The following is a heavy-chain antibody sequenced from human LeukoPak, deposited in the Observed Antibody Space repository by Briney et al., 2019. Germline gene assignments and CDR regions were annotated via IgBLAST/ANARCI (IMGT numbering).Heavy chain of an antibody. CDR3: ATGWFDP. D-gene: IGHD2-8*02. CDR1: GFTFSSYW. V-gene: IGHV3-53*04. Sequence: PGGSLRLSCAASGFTFSSYWMNWVRQAPGKGLEWVSVIYSGGSTYYADSVKGRFTISRHNSKNTLYLQMNSLRAEDTAVYYCATGWFDPWGQGTLVTVSS. CDR2: IYSGGST. J-gene: IGHJ5*02.